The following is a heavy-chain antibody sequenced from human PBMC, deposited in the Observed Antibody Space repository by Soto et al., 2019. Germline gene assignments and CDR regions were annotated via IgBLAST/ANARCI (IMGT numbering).Heavy chain of an antibody. CDR3: ASRIRRAVFGWVTTTATHFYF. J-gene: IGHJ4*02. CDR1: GFPLTTRGVG. CDR2: IYWDDDK. D-gene: IGHD3-3*01. V-gene: IGHV2-5*02. Sequence: QITLNESGPTVVHPAETLTLTCTFSGFPLTTRGVGVGWIRQSPGKAPECLELIYWDDDKRHSASLKSRLTMTQETSKTQMVLTMARVDPADTATSCWASRIRRAVFGWVTTTATHFYFCGQRTPVGVSS.